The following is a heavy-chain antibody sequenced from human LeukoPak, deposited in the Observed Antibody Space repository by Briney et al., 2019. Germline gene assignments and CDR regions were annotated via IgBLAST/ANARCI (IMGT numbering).Heavy chain of an antibody. CDR2: ISKDGSNK. V-gene: IGHV3-30*01. J-gene: IGHJ5*02. CDR1: GFTFSGYA. Sequence: PGGSLRLSCAASGFTFSGYAMHWVRQAPGKGLEWVTIISKDGSNKYYADSVRGRFTISRDNSKNTLYLQMNSLRAEDTAVYYCARDPEGMITFGGVIVIGWFDPWGQGTLVTVSS. CDR3: ARDPEGMITFGGVIVIGWFDP. D-gene: IGHD3-16*02.